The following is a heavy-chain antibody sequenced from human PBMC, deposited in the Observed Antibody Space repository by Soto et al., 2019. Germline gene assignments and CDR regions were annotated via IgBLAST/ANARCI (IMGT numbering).Heavy chain of an antibody. V-gene: IGHV1-46*01. D-gene: IGHD2-21*01. Sequence: ASVKVSCKASGYTFTSYYMHWVRQAPGQGLEWMGGINPSGGTTSYAQKFQGRVTMTTDESTSTAYMELSSLRSEDTAVYYCASDGGDFDYWGQGTLVTVSS. CDR1: GYTFTSYY. J-gene: IGHJ4*02. CDR2: INPSGGTT. CDR3: ASDGGDFDY.